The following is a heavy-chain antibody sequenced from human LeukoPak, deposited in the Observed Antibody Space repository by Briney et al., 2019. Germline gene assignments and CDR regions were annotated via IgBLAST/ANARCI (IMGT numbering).Heavy chain of an antibody. CDR2: IWYDGSNK. CDR1: GFTFSTCP. D-gene: IGHD3-10*01. V-gene: IGHV3-33*08. CDR3: ARGYYGSGSTSFDP. Sequence: GRSLRLSCAASGFTFSTCPLYWVRQAPGKGLEWVAVIWYDGSNKYYADSVKGRFTISRDNSKNTLYLQMNSLRAEDTAVYYCARGYYGSGSTSFDPWGQGTLVTVSS. J-gene: IGHJ5*02.